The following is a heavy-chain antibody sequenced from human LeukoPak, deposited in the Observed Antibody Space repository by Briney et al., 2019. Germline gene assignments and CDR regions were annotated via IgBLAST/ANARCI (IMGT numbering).Heavy chain of an antibody. D-gene: IGHD6-6*01. V-gene: IGHV4-30-2*01. CDR1: GGSISSGGYY. CDR3: ARTLGSSSSGIDY. Sequence: SETLSLTCTVSGGSISSGGYYWSWIRQPPGKGLEWIGYIYHSGSTYYNPSLKSRVTISVDRSKNQFSLKLSSVTAADTAVYYCARTLGSSSSGIDYWGQGTLVTVSS. CDR2: IYHSGST. J-gene: IGHJ4*02.